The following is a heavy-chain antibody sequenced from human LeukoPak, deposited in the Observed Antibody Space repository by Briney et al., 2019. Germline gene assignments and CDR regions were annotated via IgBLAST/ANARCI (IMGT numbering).Heavy chain of an antibody. D-gene: IGHD3-10*01. CDR1: GFTVSSNY. Sequence: PGGSLRLSCAASGFTVSSNYMTWVRQAPGKGLEWGSVIYIGGSTYYADSVKGRFTISRDNSKNTLYLQMNSLRAEDTAVYYCARLAPNYYGSGSSYRYFDYWGQGTLVTVSS. V-gene: IGHV3-53*01. CDR2: IYIGGST. J-gene: IGHJ4*02. CDR3: ARLAPNYYGSGSSYRYFDY.